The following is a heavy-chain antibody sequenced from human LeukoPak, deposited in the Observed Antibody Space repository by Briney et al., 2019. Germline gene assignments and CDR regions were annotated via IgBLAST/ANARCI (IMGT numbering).Heavy chain of an antibody. D-gene: IGHD3-9*01. J-gene: IGHJ3*02. CDR3: ARGGGYDILTGYSPDAFDI. CDR2: INPNSGGT. Sequence: ASVKVSCNASRYTFTGYYMHWVRQAPGQGLEWMGRINPNSGGTNYAQKFQGRVTMTRDTSISTAYMELSRLRSDDTAVYYCARGGGYDILTGYSPDAFDIWGQGTMVTVSS. CDR1: RYTFTGYY. V-gene: IGHV1-2*06.